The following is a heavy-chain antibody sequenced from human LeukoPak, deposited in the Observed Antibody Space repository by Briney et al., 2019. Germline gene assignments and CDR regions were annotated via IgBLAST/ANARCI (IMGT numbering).Heavy chain of an antibody. J-gene: IGHJ4*02. Sequence: SETLSLTCTVSGGSVSSNNYYWSWIRQPPGKGLEWIGYIYYSGSTNYNPSLKSRVTVSVDTSKNQFSLKLSSVSAADTAVYYCARGAYCGGDCYSWDYWGQGTLVTVSS. CDR2: IYYSGST. V-gene: IGHV4-61*01. D-gene: IGHD2-21*02. CDR1: GGSVSSNNYY. CDR3: ARGAYCGGDCYSWDY.